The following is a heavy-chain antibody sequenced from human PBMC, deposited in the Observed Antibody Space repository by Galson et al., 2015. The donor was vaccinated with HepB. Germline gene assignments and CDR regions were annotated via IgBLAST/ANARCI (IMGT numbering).Heavy chain of an antibody. D-gene: IGHD6-6*01. Sequence: SLKVSCEASGYTFTSYGISWVRQAPGQGLEWMGWISAYNGNTNYAQKPKGRVTMTTDNSTSTAYMEMKSLRSDDTAVYYCALSPPFEYCSSSCWFDPWGQGTLVTVSS. CDR1: GYTFTSYG. V-gene: IGHV1-18*01. J-gene: IGHJ5*02. CDR3: ALSPPFEYCSSSCWFDP. CDR2: ISAYNGNT.